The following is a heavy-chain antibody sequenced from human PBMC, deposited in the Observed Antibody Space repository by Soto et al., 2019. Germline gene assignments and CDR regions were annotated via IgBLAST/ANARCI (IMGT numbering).Heavy chain of an antibody. CDR2: IYYSGST. V-gene: IGHV4-39*01. CDR1: GGSISSSSYY. J-gene: IGHJ4*02. Sequence: SETLSLTCTVSGGSISSSSYYWGWIRQPPGKGLEWIGSIYYSGSTYYNPSLKSRVTISVDTSKNQFSLKLSSVTAADTAVYYCARSYYDFWSGRYPYHFDYWGQGTLVTVSS. D-gene: IGHD3-3*01. CDR3: ARSYYDFWSGRYPYHFDY.